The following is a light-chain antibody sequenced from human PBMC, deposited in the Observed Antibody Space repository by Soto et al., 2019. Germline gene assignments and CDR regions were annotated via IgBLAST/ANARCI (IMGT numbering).Light chain of an antibody. Sequence: VLTQPPSVSVAPGKTARITCGGNNIGSKSVHWYQQKPGQAPVLVIYYDNDRPSGIPERFSGSNSGNTATLTISRVEAGDEADYYCQVWDSSSDHVVFGGGTKVTVL. CDR2: YDN. V-gene: IGLV3-21*04. J-gene: IGLJ2*01. CDR1: NIGSKS. CDR3: QVWDSSSDHVV.